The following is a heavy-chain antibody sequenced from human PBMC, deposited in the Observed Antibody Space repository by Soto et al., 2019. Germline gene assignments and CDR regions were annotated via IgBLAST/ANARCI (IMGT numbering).Heavy chain of an antibody. CDR2: IWYDGSKK. V-gene: IGHV3-33*08. D-gene: IGHD3-10*01. CDR3: ARGSEGNAFDI. Sequence: QVQLVESGGGLVKPGGSLRLSCAASGFTFSSYGMHWVRQAPGKGLEWVALIWYDGSKKYYADSVKGRFTISRDDSKNTLYLQMDSLRAEGTAVYYCARGSEGNAFDIWGQGTLVTVSS. J-gene: IGHJ3*02. CDR1: GFTFSSYG.